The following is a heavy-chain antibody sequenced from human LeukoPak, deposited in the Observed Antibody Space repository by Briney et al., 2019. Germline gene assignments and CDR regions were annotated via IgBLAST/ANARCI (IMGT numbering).Heavy chain of an antibody. CDR2: IYNEGST. Sequence: SETLSLTCAVYGGSFSGYYWNWIRQPAGKGLEWIGRIYNEGSTNYNPSLKSRLTISLDVSKNQFSLNLNSVTAADTAVYFCARGNLVRGVHTAPDSWGQGTLVTVSS. J-gene: IGHJ4*02. CDR1: GGSFSGYY. V-gene: IGHV4-59*10. CDR3: ARGNLVRGVHTAPDS. D-gene: IGHD3-10*01.